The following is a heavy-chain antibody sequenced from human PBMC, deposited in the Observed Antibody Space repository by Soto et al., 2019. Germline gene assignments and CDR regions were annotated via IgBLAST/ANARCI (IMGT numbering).Heavy chain of an antibody. D-gene: IGHD1-26*01. J-gene: IGHJ3*02. CDR3: AKTAWELPRARAFDI. CDR2: ISSSSSYI. Sequence: PGGSLRLSCAASGFTFSSYSMNWVRQAPGKGLEWVSSISSSSSYIYYADSVKGRFTISRDNAKNSLYLQMNSLRAEDTAVYYCAKTAWELPRARAFDIWGQGTMVTVSS. V-gene: IGHV3-21*01. CDR1: GFTFSSYS.